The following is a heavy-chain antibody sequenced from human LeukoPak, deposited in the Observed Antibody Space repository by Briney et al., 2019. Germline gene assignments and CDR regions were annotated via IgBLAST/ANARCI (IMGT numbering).Heavy chain of an antibody. CDR3: ARKEVSPAGYFQH. V-gene: IGHV3-30*03. D-gene: IGHD3-22*01. J-gene: IGHJ1*01. Sequence: PGGSLRLSCAASGFTFRNYGFHWVRQAPGKGLEWVAVILYHGSSQDYADSVKGRFTISSDSSKNTLYLQMNSLRAEDTAVYYCARKEVSPAGYFQHWGQGTLVTVSS. CDR1: GFTFRNYG. CDR2: ILYHGSSQ.